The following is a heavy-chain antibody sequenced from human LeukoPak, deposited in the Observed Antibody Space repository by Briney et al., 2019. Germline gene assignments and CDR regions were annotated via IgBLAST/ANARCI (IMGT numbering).Heavy chain of an antibody. CDR2: IYYSGST. Sequence: SETLSLTCTVSGGSISSYYWSWIRQPPGKGLEWIGYIYYSGSTNYNPSLKSRVTISVDTSRNQFSLKLSSVTAADTAVYYCAGHTYTGLGDYWGQGTLVTVSS. J-gene: IGHJ4*02. CDR3: AGHTYTGLGDY. CDR1: GGSISSYY. V-gene: IGHV4-59*01. D-gene: IGHD6-19*01.